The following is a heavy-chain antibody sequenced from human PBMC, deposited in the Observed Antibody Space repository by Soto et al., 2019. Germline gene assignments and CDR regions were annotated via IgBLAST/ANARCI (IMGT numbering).Heavy chain of an antibody. V-gene: IGHV3-30*04. CDR3: SRAAGDMEYFQH. CDR1: GFTCSSYA. CDR2: ISYDGSNK. Sequence: GGSLKLSWAASGFTCSSYAMHWVRQAPGKGLEGVAVISYDGSNKYYADSVKGRFIISRDNSKNTLYLHMNSLRAEDTAVYYCSRAAGDMEYFQHWGQGTLVTVSS. D-gene: IGHD2-15*01. J-gene: IGHJ1*01.